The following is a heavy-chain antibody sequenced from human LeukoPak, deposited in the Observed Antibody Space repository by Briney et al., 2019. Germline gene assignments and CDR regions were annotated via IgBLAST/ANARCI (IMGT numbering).Heavy chain of an antibody. J-gene: IGHJ4*02. V-gene: IGHV3-33*01. CDR3: ARASPGIAAAGTGRGFDY. D-gene: IGHD6-13*01. CDR2: IWYDGSNK. Sequence: GGSLRLSCATSGFAFNRFGMHWVHQAPGKGLEWVAVIWYDGSNKDYADSVKGRFTISRDNSKNTLYLQMSGLRAEDTAVYYCARASPGIAAAGTGRGFDYWGQGTLVTVSS. CDR1: GFAFNRFG.